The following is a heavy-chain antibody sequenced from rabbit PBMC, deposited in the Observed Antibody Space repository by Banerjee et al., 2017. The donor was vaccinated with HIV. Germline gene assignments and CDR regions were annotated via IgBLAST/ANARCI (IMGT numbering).Heavy chain of an antibody. CDR2: IYAGTSDSA. CDR3: ARSAGVGGNGYITL. CDR1: GFDLSTYYW. V-gene: IGHV1S45*01. D-gene: IGHD1-1*01. J-gene: IGHJ4*01. Sequence: QEQLEESGGDLVKPEGSLTLACTASGFDLSTYYWICWVRQVPGKGLEWIACIYAGTSDSAYYASWAKGRFTISKTSSTTVTLQMTSLTAADTATYFCARSAGVGGNGYITLWGQGTLVTVS.